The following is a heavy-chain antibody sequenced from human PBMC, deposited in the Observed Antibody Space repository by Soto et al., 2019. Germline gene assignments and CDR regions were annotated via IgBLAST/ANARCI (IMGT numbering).Heavy chain of an antibody. D-gene: IGHD6-13*01. CDR1: GYTFTGYY. CDR2: ISPNSGGT. V-gene: IGHV1-2*02. Sequence: ASVKVSCKASGYTFTGYYVHWVRQAPRQGLEWMGWISPNSGGTNYAQKLQGRVTMKTDTSKSTAYIQLRSLRSDDTAVYYCAINSWSPYWGQGTLVTVSS. CDR3: AINSWSPY. J-gene: IGHJ4*02.